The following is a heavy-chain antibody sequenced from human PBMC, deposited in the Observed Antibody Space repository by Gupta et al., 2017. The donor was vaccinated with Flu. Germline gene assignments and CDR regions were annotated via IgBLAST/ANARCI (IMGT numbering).Heavy chain of an antibody. D-gene: IGHD3-3*01. Sequence: EVRLLEYGGGLVQPGGSLRLSCAPSGFTFTSYAMSWVRQSPGKGLEWVSSISGSGVTTDYADSVKGRFTISRDNSKNTLYLQMNNLRAEDTAVYYCAKGSTSIFGVIIIDFWGQGTLVTVSS. CDR2: ISGSGVTT. V-gene: IGHV3-23*01. J-gene: IGHJ4*02. CDR1: GFTFTSYA. CDR3: AKGSTSIFGVIIIDF.